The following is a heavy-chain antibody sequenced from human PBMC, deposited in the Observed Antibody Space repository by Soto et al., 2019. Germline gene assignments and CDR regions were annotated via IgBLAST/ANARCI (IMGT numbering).Heavy chain of an antibody. J-gene: IGHJ3*01. Sequence: QVQLQESGPGLVKTSQTLSLTCTVSGGSVSSGGYYWNWIRQHPGKGLEWLAYSFDSETAYYNPSLKSRLTISIDTSKNQFSLKVTSVSPADTAVYYCARENFGVVIHDAFDLWGQGTMVPVSS. D-gene: IGHD3-3*01. CDR3: ARENFGVVIHDAFDL. CDR2: SFDSETA. CDR1: GGSVSSGGYY. V-gene: IGHV4-31*03.